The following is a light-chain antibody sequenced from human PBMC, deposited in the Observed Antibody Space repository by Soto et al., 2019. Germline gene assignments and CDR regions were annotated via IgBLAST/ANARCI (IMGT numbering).Light chain of an antibody. V-gene: IGKV3-20*01. CDR3: QQYGGSPGT. CDR2: GAS. CDR1: QSIHNNY. J-gene: IGKJ5*01. Sequence: EIVLTQSPGTLSFSPGERATLSCRASQSIHNNYLAWYQQKRGQAPRLLIFGASIRATGIPDRFSGSGSGTDFTLTISRLEPEDFEIYYCQQYGGSPGTFGQGARLEIK.